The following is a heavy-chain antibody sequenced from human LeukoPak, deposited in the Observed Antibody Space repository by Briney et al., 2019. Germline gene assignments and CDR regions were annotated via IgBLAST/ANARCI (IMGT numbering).Heavy chain of an antibody. CDR1: GITFSNFA. J-gene: IGHJ4*02. Sequence: GGSLRLSCEVSGITFSNFAMAWVRQAPGKGLEWVSLITGTSGRTYYAASVKGRFIISRDNSKNTLYLQMNSLRAEDTAVYFCTRLSEMIRGPQVIYYFDYWGQGTLVTVSA. CDR3: TRLSEMIRGPQVIYYFDY. V-gene: IGHV3-23*01. CDR2: ITGTSGRT. D-gene: IGHD3-10*01.